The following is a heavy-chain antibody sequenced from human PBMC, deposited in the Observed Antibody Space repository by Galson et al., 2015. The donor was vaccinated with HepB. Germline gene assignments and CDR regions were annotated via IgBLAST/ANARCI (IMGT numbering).Heavy chain of an antibody. CDR1: GGTFSNYS. D-gene: IGHD2-15*01. CDR3: AREDIIGLDV. J-gene: IGHJ6*02. V-gene: IGHV1-69*02. Sequence: SVKVSCKASGGTFSNYSISWVRQTPGQGLEWMGRIIPSLGIANYAQKSQGRVAITADESTSTAYVELSRLRSEDTAVYYCAREDIIGLDVWGQGTTATVSS. CDR2: IIPSLGIA.